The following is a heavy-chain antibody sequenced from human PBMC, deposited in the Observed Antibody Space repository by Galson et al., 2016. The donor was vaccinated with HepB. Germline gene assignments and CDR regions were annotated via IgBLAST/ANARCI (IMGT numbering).Heavy chain of an antibody. J-gene: IGHJ4*02. CDR1: GFTFRAYA. CDR3: ARAPALAEKLDY. Sequence: SLRLSCAASGFTFRAYAMHWVRQAPGKGLEWVAVTSSDATSEYYLDSVKGRFTISRDNSKNTLFLQMNGLRGEDTAIYYCARAPALAEKLDYWGPGSLVIVSS. CDR2: TSSDATSE. D-gene: IGHD1-1*01. V-gene: IGHV3-30*04.